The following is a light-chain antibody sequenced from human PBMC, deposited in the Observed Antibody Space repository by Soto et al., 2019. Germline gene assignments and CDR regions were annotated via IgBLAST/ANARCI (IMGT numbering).Light chain of an antibody. V-gene: IGKV1-33*01. CDR3: QKSDHLPL. CDR2: DAS. Sequence: DIQMTQSPPSLSASVGDRVTITCQASQDIGNSLNWFQHEPGKAPNLVIYDASNLEIGVPSRFSGSGSGTDFTFTISSLRPEDIATYYCQKSDHLPLFGPGTKVESK. CDR1: QDIGNS. J-gene: IGKJ3*01.